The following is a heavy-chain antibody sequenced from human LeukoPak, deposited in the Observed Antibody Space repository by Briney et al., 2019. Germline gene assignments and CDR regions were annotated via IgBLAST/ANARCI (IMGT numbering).Heavy chain of an antibody. CDR1: GFTFSSYE. CDR2: ISSSGTTI. Sequence: GSLRLSCAASGFTFSSYEMNWVRQAPGKGLEWVSYISSSGTTIYYADSVKGRFTISRDNAKNSLFLQVNSLRAEDTAVYYCARSSGTYHFDYWGQGTLVTISS. D-gene: IGHD1-26*01. J-gene: IGHJ4*02. CDR3: ARSSGTYHFDY. V-gene: IGHV3-48*03.